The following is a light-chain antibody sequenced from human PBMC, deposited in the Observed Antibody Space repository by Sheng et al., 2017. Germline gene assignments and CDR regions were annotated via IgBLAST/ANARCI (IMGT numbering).Light chain of an antibody. J-gene: IGKJ2*01. CDR3: QQGSSFPHT. Sequence: DIQMTQSPSSVSASVGDTVTISCRASQGISSWLAWYQKKPGRAPRLLIYAASNLQSGVPSRFSGSGSGTDFTLTISSLQPEDFATYFCQQGSSFPHTFGQGTTLEI. V-gene: IGKV1-12*01. CDR2: AAS. CDR1: QGISSW.